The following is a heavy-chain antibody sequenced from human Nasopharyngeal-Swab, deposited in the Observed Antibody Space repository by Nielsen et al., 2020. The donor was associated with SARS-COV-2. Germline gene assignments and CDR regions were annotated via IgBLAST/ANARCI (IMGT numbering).Heavy chain of an antibody. CDR2: ISAYNGNT. Sequence: ASVKVSCKASGYTFTSYGIGWVRQAPGQGLEWMGWISAYNGNTNYAQKLQGRVTMTTDTSTSTAYMELRSLRSDDTAVYYCARGRRYYYDSSGPLSDFDYWGQGTLVTVSS. CDR1: GYTFTSYG. V-gene: IGHV1-18*01. D-gene: IGHD3-22*01. CDR3: ARGRRYYYDSSGPLSDFDY. J-gene: IGHJ4*02.